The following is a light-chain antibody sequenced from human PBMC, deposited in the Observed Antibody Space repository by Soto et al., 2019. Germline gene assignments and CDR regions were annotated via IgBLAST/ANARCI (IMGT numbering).Light chain of an antibody. Sequence: QSVLTQPASVSGSPGQSITIPCTGTSSDVGGYNYVSWYQQHPAKAPKLMIYDVSNRPSGVSNRFSGSKSGNTASLTISGLQAEDEADYYCYSYTTSSTYVFGTGTKITV. CDR3: YSYTTSSTYV. CDR2: DVS. CDR1: SSDVGGYNY. V-gene: IGLV2-14*01. J-gene: IGLJ1*01.